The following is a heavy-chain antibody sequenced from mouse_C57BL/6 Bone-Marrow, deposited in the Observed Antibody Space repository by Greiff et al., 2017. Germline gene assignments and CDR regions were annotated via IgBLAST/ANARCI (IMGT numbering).Heavy chain of an antibody. J-gene: IGHJ4*01. D-gene: IGHD2-12*01. CDR2: ISSGSSTI. CDR1: GFTFSDYG. CDR3: ARDYTLYAMDY. Sequence: EVKLMESGGGLVKPGGSLKLSCAASGFTFSDYGMHWVRQAPEKGLEWVAYISSGSSTIYYADTVKGRFTISRDNAKNTLFLQMTSLRSEDTAMYYCARDYTLYAMDYWGQGTSVTVSS. V-gene: IGHV5-17*01.